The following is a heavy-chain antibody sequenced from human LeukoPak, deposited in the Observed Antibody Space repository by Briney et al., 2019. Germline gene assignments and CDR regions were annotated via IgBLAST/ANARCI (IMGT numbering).Heavy chain of an antibody. CDR3: AKDLVLYGSGSYYTFYYYYYGMDV. CDR1: GFTFSSYG. Sequence: GGSLRLSCAASGFTFSSYGMHWVRQAPGKGLEWVAVIWYDGSNKYYADSVKGRFTISRDNSKNTLYLQMNSLRAEDTAVYYCAKDLVLYGSGSYYTFYYYYYGMDVWGQGTTVTVSS. V-gene: IGHV3-30*02. D-gene: IGHD3-10*01. CDR2: IWYDGSNK. J-gene: IGHJ6*02.